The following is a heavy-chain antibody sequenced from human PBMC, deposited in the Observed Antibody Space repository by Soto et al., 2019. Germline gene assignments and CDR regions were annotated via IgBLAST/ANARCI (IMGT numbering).Heavy chain of an antibody. Sequence: PGGSLRLSCAASGFTFSSYGMHWVRQAPGKGLEWVAVISYDGSNKYYADSVKGRFTISRDNSKNTLYLQMNSLRAEDTAVYYYAKDGFVPYYFDYWGQGTLVTVSS. CDR3: AKDGFVPYYFDY. J-gene: IGHJ4*02. V-gene: IGHV3-30*18. D-gene: IGHD6-6*01. CDR1: GFTFSSYG. CDR2: ISYDGSNK.